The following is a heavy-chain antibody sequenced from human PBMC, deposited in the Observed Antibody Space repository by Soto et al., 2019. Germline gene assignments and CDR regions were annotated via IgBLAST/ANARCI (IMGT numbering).Heavy chain of an antibody. D-gene: IGHD6-19*01. CDR1: GGTFSSYA. J-gene: IGHJ5*02. V-gene: IGHV1-69*12. CDR2: IIPIFGTA. Sequence: QVQLVQSGAEVKKPGSSVKVSCKASGGTFSSYAISWVRQAPGQGLEWMGGIIPIFGTANYAQKFQGRVTMTADESRGQAYVELSGRGSEDAAVYYGARGGGSGGSGGGQTGFDPWGQGTLVTVSS. CDR3: ARGGGSGGSGGGQTGFDP.